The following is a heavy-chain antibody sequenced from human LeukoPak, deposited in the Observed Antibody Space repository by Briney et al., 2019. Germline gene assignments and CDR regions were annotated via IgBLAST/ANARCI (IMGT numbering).Heavy chain of an antibody. J-gene: IGHJ4*02. Sequence: SETLSLTCAVSGGSISSNSYYWGWIRQPPGKGLEWIGSIYYSGSTYYNPSLKSRVTISVDTSKNQFSLKLSSVTAADTAVYYCARESYVWGSYKALDYWGQGTLVTVSS. V-gene: IGHV4-39*07. CDR3: ARESYVWGSYKALDY. CDR2: IYYSGST. CDR1: GGSISSNSYY. D-gene: IGHD3-16*01.